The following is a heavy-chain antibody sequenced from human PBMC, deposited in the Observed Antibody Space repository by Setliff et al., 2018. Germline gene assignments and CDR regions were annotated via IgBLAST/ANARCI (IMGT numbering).Heavy chain of an antibody. V-gene: IGHV4-34*01. J-gene: IGHJ4*02. D-gene: IGHD3-3*01. CDR2: INHSGST. Sequence: SETLSLTCTVYGASFSDYYWGWIRQPPGKGLEWIAEINHSGSTNYNPSLKSRVTMSVDTSKNQFSLKLRSVSAADTAVYYCRYWSGYYNNDYWGQGTLVTVSS. CDR3: RYWSGYYNNDY. CDR1: GASFSDYY.